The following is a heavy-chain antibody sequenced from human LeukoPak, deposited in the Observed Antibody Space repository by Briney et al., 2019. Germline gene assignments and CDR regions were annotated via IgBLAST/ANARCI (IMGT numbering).Heavy chain of an antibody. CDR1: GGSISSSNW. V-gene: IGHV4-4*02. J-gene: IGHJ3*02. Sequence: SGTLSLTCAVSGGSISSSNWWSWVRQPPGKGLEWIGEIYHSGSTNYNPSLKSRVTISVDKSKNQFSLKLSSVTAADTAVYYCAVGGVYLRGGAEAFDIWGQGAMVTVSS. CDR2: IYHSGST. CDR3: AVGGVYLRGGAEAFDI. D-gene: IGHD3-10*01.